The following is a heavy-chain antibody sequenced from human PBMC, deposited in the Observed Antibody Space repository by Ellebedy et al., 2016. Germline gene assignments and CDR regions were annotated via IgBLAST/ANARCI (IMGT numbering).Heavy chain of an antibody. J-gene: IGHJ4*02. V-gene: IGHV3-48*01. CDR1: GFSFSSHS. CDR3: ARAGMATTMVGF. Sequence: GESLKISCAASGFSFSSHSINWVRQAPGKGLEWLSYISSSSDFIYYADSVKGRFTISRDNSKNTLYLQMSSLRADDTALYYCARAGMATTMVGFWGQGTLVTVSS. D-gene: IGHD5-24*01. CDR2: ISSSSDFI.